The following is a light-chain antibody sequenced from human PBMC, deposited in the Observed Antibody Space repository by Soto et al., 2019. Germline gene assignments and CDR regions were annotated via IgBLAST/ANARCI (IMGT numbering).Light chain of an antibody. Sequence: QSALTQPPSASGSPGQSVTISCTGTSSDVGAYNYVSWYQQHAGKAPKLVIYEVTKRPSGVPDRCSGSKSANTASLTVSGLQAEDEADYYCSSFASSNTLVFGGGTKLTVL. CDR1: SSDVGAYNY. J-gene: IGLJ3*02. CDR3: SSFASSNTLV. CDR2: EVT. V-gene: IGLV2-8*01.